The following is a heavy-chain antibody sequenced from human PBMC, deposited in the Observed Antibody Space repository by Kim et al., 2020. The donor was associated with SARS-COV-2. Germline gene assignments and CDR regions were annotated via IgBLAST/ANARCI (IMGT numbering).Heavy chain of an antibody. Sequence: SETLSLTCTVSGGSISSSNYYWGWIRQPPGKGLEWIGTGYYNGNTYYSPSLKSRVTISVDTSKNQFSLKLSSVTAADTAVYYCARRTLGTKVYLDYWGQGTLVTVSS. CDR1: GGSISSSNYY. CDR2: GYYNGNT. V-gene: IGHV4-39*01. CDR3: ARRTLGTKVYLDY. D-gene: IGHD1-1*01. J-gene: IGHJ4*02.